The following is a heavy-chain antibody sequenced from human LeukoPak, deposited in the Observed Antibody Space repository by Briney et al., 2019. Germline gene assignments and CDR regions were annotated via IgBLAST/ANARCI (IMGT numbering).Heavy chain of an antibody. CDR1: GFTFSSYW. CDR2: IDQDGREK. Sequence: GGSLRLSCVVSGFTFSSYWMSWVRQAPGKGLEWLTNIDQDGREKYCVDSVKGRFTISRDNAKNSLYLQMNSLRAEDTAVYYRAKARYSSSDHYFDYWGQGTLVTVSS. V-gene: IGHV3-7*01. CDR3: AKARYSSSDHYFDY. J-gene: IGHJ4*02. D-gene: IGHD6-6*01.